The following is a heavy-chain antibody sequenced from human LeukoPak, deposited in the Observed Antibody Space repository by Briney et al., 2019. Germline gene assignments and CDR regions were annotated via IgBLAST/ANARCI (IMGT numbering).Heavy chain of an antibody. Sequence: PGGSLRLSCAASGFTFRSYGMHWVRQAPGEGLEWVAVIWYDGSNKNYADSVKGRFTISRGNSKNTLYLQMNSLRAEDTAVYCCARDRAAAMEYYYMDVWGKGTTVTVSS. V-gene: IGHV3-33*01. D-gene: IGHD2-2*01. CDR2: IWYDGSNK. CDR3: ARDRAAAMEYYYMDV. J-gene: IGHJ6*03. CDR1: GFTFRSYG.